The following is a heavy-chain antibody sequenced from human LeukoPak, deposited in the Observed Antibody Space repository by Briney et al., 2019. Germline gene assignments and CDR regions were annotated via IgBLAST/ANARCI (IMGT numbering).Heavy chain of an antibody. V-gene: IGHV3-21*01. D-gene: IGHD2-15*01. CDR3: APKGEYCSGGSCYGFS. CDR2: ISSSTNYK. J-gene: IGHJ4*02. Sequence: PGGSLRLSCAASGFTFSSYSMNWVRQAPGKGLEWVSSISSSTNYKYYADSVKGRFTISRDNAKNSLHLQMNSLRAEDTAVYYCAPKGEYCSGGSCYGFSWGQGTLVTVSS. CDR1: GFTFSSYS.